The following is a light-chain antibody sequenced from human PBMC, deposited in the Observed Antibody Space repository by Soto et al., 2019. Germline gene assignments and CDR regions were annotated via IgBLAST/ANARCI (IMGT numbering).Light chain of an antibody. J-gene: IGKJ4*01. CDR2: AAS. Sequence: DIQLTQSPSFLSASVGDRVTITCRASHGISSYLAWYLQKPGKAPNLLIYAASTLQSGVPSRFSGSGSGTEFTLTISSLQPEDFATYYCQQLNSYPPTFGGGTKVEIK. CDR1: HGISSY. CDR3: QQLNSYPPT. V-gene: IGKV1-9*01.